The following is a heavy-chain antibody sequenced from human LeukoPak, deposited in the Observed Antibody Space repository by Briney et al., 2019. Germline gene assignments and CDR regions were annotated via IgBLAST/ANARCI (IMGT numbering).Heavy chain of an antibody. Sequence: PGGSLRLSCSGSGFTFSSYSMNWVRQAPGKGLEWVSYISGSNTTIYYADSVKGRFTVSRDNAKNSLYLQMNSLRAEDTAVYYCARDPYSGSYGDYYYYYMDLWGQGTTVTISS. D-gene: IGHD1-26*01. CDR2: ISGSNTTI. J-gene: IGHJ6*03. CDR1: GFTFSSYS. V-gene: IGHV3-48*01. CDR3: ARDPYSGSYGDYYYYYMDL.